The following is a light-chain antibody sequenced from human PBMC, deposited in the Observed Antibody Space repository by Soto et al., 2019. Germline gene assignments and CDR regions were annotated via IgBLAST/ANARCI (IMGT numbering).Light chain of an antibody. CDR2: RDA. CDR3: QVWHSSTVV. CDR1: DIGSTN. V-gene: IGLV3-9*01. Sequence: SYELTQSLSVSVALGQTAKITCGGNDIGSTNVHWYQQKPGQAPVLVIYRDAIRPSGIPERFSGSNSGNTATLTIDRAQAGDEAHYYCQVWHSSTVVFGGGTQLTVL. J-gene: IGLJ2*01.